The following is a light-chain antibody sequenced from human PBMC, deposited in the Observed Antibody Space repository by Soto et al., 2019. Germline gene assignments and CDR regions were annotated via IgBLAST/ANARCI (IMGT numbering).Light chain of an antibody. V-gene: IGLV4-69*01. J-gene: IGLJ2*01. CDR3: QTWGSGIPV. Sequence: QSVLTQSPSASASLGASVKLTCTLSSGHSSYAIAWHQHQAEKGPRYLMRLNSDGSHSKGDGIPDRFSGSSSGAERYLTISSLQSEDEADYYCQTWGSGIPVFGGGTKVTVL. CDR1: SGHSSYA. CDR2: LNSDGSH.